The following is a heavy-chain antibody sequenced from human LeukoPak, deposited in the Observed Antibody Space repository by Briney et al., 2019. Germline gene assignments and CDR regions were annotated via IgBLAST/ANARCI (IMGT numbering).Heavy chain of an antibody. Sequence: PGGSLRLSCAASGFTFSDYWMNWVRQAPGKGLEWVGRIKSKTDGGTTDYAAPVKGRFTISRDDSKNTLYLQMNSLKTEDTAVYYCTTDIPTPPLWFGELPKPQDNLFDYWGQGTLVTVSS. J-gene: IGHJ4*02. CDR3: TTDIPTPPLWFGELPKPQDNLFDY. CDR1: GFTFSDYW. CDR2: IKSKTDGGTT. D-gene: IGHD3-10*01. V-gene: IGHV3-15*01.